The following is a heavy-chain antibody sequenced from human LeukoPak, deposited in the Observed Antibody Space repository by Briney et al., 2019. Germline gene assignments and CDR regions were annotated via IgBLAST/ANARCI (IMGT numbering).Heavy chain of an antibody. CDR2: ISSSSSTI. V-gene: IGHV3-48*02. CDR1: GFTFSTYN. CDR3: ARSSSSTLY. J-gene: IGHJ4*02. Sequence: HPGGSLTLSCAASGFTFSTYNMNWVRQAPGKGQEWVSYISSSSSTIYYADSVKGRFTISRDNAKNSQYLQMLSLRDEDTAAYYFARSSSSTLYWGQGTLVTVSS.